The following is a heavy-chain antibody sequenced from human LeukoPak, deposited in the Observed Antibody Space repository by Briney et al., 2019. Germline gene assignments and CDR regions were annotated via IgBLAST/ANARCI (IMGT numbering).Heavy chain of an antibody. D-gene: IGHD6-19*01. V-gene: IGHV3-23*01. Sequence: GGSLRLSCAASGFTFSSYWMSWVRQAPGKGLEWVSSVSTDGDTYYTDSVKGRFTISRYTSMNTLFLQMTSLRAEDTALYYCARSRSGSVAGTSDYWGQGTLVIVSS. CDR3: ARSRSGSVAGTSDY. CDR2: VSTDGDT. J-gene: IGHJ4*02. CDR1: GFTFSSYW.